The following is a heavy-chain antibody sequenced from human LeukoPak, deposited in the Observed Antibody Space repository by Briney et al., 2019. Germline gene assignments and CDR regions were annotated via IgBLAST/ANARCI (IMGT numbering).Heavy chain of an antibody. CDR1: GYTFTSYY. J-gene: IGHJ3*02. V-gene: IGHV1-18*04. CDR3: ARGAAQYNWNYGHDFDI. CDR2: ISAYNGNT. Sequence: ASVKVSCKASGYTFTSYYISWVRQAPGQGLEWMGWISAYNGNTNYAQKLQGRVTMTTYTSTSTAYMELRSLSSEATAVYYCARGAAQYNWNYGHDFDIWGQGTMVTVSS. D-gene: IGHD1-7*01.